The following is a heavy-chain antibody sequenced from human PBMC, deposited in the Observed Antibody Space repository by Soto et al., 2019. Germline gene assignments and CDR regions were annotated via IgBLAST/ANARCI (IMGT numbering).Heavy chain of an antibody. CDR1: GYSFTSYW. Sequence: GESLKISCKGYGYSFTSYWIGWVRQMPGKGLEWMGVIYPGDSDTRYSPSFQGQVTISADKSISTAYLQWSSLKASDTAMYYCARAYYYGSGSLNYYGLDVWGQGTTVTVSS. D-gene: IGHD3-10*01. CDR2: IYPGDSDT. J-gene: IGHJ6*02. V-gene: IGHV5-51*03. CDR3: ARAYYYGSGSLNYYGLDV.